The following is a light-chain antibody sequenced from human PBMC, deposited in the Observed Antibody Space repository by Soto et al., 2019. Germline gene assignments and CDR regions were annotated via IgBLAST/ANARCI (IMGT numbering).Light chain of an antibody. CDR3: SSFTTSRFYV. J-gene: IGLJ1*01. CDR1: SSDVGGYNY. V-gene: IGLV2-11*01. CDR2: DVN. Sequence: QSALTQPRSVSGSPGQSVTISCTGTSSDVGGYNYVSWYQQHPGKAPKFIISDVNKRPSGVPDRFSGSKSGNTASLTISGLQAEDEAYYYCSSFTTSRFYVFGPGTKLTVL.